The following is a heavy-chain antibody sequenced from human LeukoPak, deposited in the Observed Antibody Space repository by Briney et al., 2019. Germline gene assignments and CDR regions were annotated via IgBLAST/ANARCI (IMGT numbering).Heavy chain of an antibody. CDR1: GGSFSGYY. CDR3: ARGRGVPKRNHNTGRWFDP. Sequence: SETLSLTCAVYGGSFSGYYWSWIRQPPGKGLEWLGEINHSGSTNYYPSLKSRVTISVDTSKNQFSLKLSSVTAADTAVYYCARGRGVPKRNHNTGRWFDPWGQGTLVTVSS. V-gene: IGHV4-34*01. J-gene: IGHJ5*02. D-gene: IGHD1-14*01. CDR2: INHSGST.